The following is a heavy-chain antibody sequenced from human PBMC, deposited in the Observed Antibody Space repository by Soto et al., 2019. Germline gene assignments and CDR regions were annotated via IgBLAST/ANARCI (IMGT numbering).Heavy chain of an antibody. J-gene: IGHJ6*02. CDR1: GYSFTSYW. V-gene: IGHV5-10-1*01. D-gene: IGHD1-26*01. CDR2: IDPSDSYT. Sequence: GESLKISCKGSGYSFTSYWISWVRQMPGKGLEWMGRIDPSDSYTNYSPSFQGHVTISADKSISTAYLQWSSLKASDTAMYYCARGATSQLNYYYGMDVWGQGTTVTAP. CDR3: ARGATSQLNYYYGMDV.